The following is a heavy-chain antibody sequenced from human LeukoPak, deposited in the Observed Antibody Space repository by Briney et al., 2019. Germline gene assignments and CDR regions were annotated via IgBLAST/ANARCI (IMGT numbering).Heavy chain of an antibody. J-gene: IGHJ3*02. CDR3: ARETEYYDFWSGYPDAFDI. V-gene: IGHV4-61*01. CDR2: FDYTGST. D-gene: IGHD3-3*01. Sequence: PSETLSLTCTVSGGSVSSDSYSWSWIRQPPGKGLEWIGYFDYTGSTNYNPSFKSRVTLSVDTSKNQFSLKLISVTAADTAVYYCARETEYYDFWSGYPDAFDIWGQGTMVTVSS. CDR1: GGSVSSDSYS.